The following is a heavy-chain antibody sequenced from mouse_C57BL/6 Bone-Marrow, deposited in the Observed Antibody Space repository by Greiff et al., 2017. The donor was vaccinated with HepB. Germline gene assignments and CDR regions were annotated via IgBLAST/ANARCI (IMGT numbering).Heavy chain of an antibody. V-gene: IGHV1-54*01. CDR3: ARKGVTTYFDY. D-gene: IGHD2-1*01. CDR2: INPGSGGT. Sequence: QVQLQQSGAELVRPGTSVKVSCKASGYAFTNYLIEWVKQRPGQGLEWIGVINPGSGGTNYNEKFKGKATLTADKSSSTAYMQLSSLTSEDSAVYFCARKGVTTYFDYWGQGTTLTVSS. CDR1: GYAFTNYL. J-gene: IGHJ2*01.